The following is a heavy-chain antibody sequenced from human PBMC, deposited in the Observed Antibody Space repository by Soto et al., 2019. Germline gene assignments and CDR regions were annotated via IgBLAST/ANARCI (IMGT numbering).Heavy chain of an antibody. CDR2: IHYSGST. J-gene: IGHJ4*02. Sequence: SETLSLTCTVSGGPVSGYYWGWVRQPPGKGLEWVGYIHYSGSTNYNPSLKSRVTISVDTSKRQFSLRLTSVTAADTAVYYCARDGYDGSGSPYPAYWGPGTQVTVSS. D-gene: IGHD3-10*01. CDR1: GGPVSGYY. V-gene: IGHV4-59*02. CDR3: ARDGYDGSGSPYPAY.